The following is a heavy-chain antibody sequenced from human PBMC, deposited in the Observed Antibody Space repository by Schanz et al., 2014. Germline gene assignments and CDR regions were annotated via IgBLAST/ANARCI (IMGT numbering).Heavy chain of an antibody. Sequence: QVQLVQSGGEVKKPGASATVSCKASGYTFNNHGISWVRQAPGQGLEWMGWISVYHGHTNYAEKVHGRVTMTRDTSTSTVYMELSSLRSEDTAVYFCARGPSTGAFDIWGQGTSVTVSS. V-gene: IGHV1-18*01. CDR2: ISVYHGHT. CDR1: GYTFNNHG. J-gene: IGHJ3*02. CDR3: ARGPSTGAFDI.